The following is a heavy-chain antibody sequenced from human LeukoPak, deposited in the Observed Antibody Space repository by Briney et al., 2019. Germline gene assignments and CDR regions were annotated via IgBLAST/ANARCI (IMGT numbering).Heavy chain of an antibody. CDR1: GGSFSSYY. CDR2: INHSGST. CDR3: ARVAPKRFLAWFRRDGWFDP. J-gene: IGHJ5*02. Sequence: SETLSLTCAVYGGSFSSYYWSWIRQPPGKGLEWIGEINHSGSTNYNPSLKSRVTISVDTSKNQFSLKLSSVTAADTAVYYCARVAPKRFLAWFRRDGWFDPWGQGPLVPVSS. V-gene: IGHV4-34*01. D-gene: IGHD3-3*01.